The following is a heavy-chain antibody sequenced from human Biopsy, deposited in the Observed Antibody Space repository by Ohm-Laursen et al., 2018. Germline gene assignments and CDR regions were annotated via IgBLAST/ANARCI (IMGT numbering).Heavy chain of an antibody. Sequence: ASVKVSCKASGYTFTGQYLHWVRQVPGQGLEWMGWINPHSGTTKFAQDFQGRVTMTRNTSITTAYMELRRLRSDDTAVYYCAKGQDLRGGAEYFQHWGQGALVTVPS. J-gene: IGHJ1*01. CDR3: AKGQDLRGGAEYFQH. CDR2: INPHSGTT. V-gene: IGHV1-2*02. CDR1: GYTFTGQY. D-gene: IGHD2-15*01.